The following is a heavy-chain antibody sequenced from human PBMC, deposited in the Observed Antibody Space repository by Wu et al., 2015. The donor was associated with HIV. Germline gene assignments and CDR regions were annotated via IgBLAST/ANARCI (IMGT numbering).Heavy chain of an antibody. V-gene: IGHV1-8*01. CDR2: MNPNSGNT. CDR3: ARETTYDSSGYRDGAFDI. CDR1: GYTFTSYD. Sequence: QVQLVQSGAEVKKPGASVKVSCKASGYTFTSYDINWVRQATGQGLEWMGWMNPNSGNTGYAQKFQGRVTMTRNTSISTAYMELSSLRSEDTAVYYCARETTYDSSGYRDGAFDIWGQGTMVTVSS. D-gene: IGHD3-22*01. J-gene: IGHJ3*02.